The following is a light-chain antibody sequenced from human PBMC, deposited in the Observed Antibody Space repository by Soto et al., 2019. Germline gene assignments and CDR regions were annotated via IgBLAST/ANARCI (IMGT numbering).Light chain of an antibody. CDR1: QSVSSSY. CDR2: GAS. V-gene: IGKV3-20*01. CDR3: QQYGSSPFT. Sequence: ELVLTQSPGTLSLSPGERATLSCRASQSVSSSYLAWYQQKPGQAPRLLIYGASIRATGIPDRFSGSGSGTDFTRTISRLETEDFAVYYWQQYGSSPFTFGPGTKVDIK. J-gene: IGKJ3*01.